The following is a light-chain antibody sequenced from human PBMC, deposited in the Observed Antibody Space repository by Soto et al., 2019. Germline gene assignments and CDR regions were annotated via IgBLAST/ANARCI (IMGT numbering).Light chain of an antibody. CDR2: AAS. Sequence: IQITRTPSSLSASVVARVTITCRASQGISNYLACYQQKPGKVPKLLIYAASTLQSGVPSRFSGSGSGTDFTLTISRLEAEDFAMYYCQQYGRTFGQGTKVDI. J-gene: IGKJ1*01. CDR1: QGISNY. V-gene: IGKV1-27*01. CDR3: QQYGRT.